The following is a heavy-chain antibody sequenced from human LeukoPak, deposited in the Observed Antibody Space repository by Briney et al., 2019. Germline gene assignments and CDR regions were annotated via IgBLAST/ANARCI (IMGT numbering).Heavy chain of an antibody. CDR1: GFTFSSYS. CDR2: ISSSSSYI. CDR3: ARHFSVAESIDY. V-gene: IGHV3-21*01. D-gene: IGHD6-19*01. J-gene: IGHJ4*02. Sequence: GGSLRLSCAASGFTFSSYSMNWVRQAPGKGLEWVSSISSSSSYIYYADSVKGRFTISRDNAKNSLYLQMNSLRAEDTAVYYCARHFSVAESIDYWGQGTLVTVSS.